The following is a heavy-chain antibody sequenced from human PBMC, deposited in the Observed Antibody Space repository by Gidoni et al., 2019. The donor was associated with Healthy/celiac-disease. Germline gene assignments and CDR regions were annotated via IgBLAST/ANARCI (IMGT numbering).Heavy chain of an antibody. Sequence: EVQLVASGGGLVKPGGSLTLSCAASGFTFSSYSMNWVSQAPGKGLEGVSSISSSSSYIYYADSVKGRFTISRDNAKNSLYLQMNSLRAEDTAVYYCARVPSSGWYYAFDIWGQGTMVTVSS. J-gene: IGHJ3*02. CDR3: ARVPSSGWYYAFDI. CDR2: ISSSSSYI. V-gene: IGHV3-21*01. CDR1: GFTFSSYS. D-gene: IGHD6-19*01.